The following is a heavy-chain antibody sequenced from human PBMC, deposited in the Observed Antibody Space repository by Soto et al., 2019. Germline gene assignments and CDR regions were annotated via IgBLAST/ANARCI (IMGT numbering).Heavy chain of an antibody. Sequence: QEQLVQSGAEVKKPGAPVKVSCKASGYTFSNYNINWVRQASEQGREWMGWMNPDSGNTGYAEKFQGRVTMTRNSSISTAYMELSGLRSEDTAVYYCAREAASDPSFYYHYMDVWGKGTTVTVSS. D-gene: IGHD3-10*01. CDR3: AREAASDPSFYYHYMDV. J-gene: IGHJ6*03. CDR1: GYTFSNYN. CDR2: MNPDSGNT. V-gene: IGHV1-8*01.